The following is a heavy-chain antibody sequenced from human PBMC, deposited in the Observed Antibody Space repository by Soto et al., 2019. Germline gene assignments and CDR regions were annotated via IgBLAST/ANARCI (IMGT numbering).Heavy chain of an antibody. CDR3: AHRLYDSSGYSFDY. V-gene: IGHV2-5*02. CDR1: GFSLSTSEVG. D-gene: IGHD3-22*01. J-gene: IGHJ4*02. CDR2: IYWDDDK. Sequence: QITLKESGPTLVKPTQTLTLTSTFSGFSLSTSEVGVGWIRQPPGKALEWLALIYWDDDKRYSPSLKSRLTITKDTSKNQVVLTMTNMDPVDTATYYCAHRLYDSSGYSFDYWGQGTLVTVSS.